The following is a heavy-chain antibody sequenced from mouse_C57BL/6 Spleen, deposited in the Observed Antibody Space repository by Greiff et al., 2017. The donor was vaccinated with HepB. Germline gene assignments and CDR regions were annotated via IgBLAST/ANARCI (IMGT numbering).Heavy chain of an antibody. CDR1: GYAFSSSW. J-gene: IGHJ2*01. D-gene: IGHD2-13*01. Sequence: VQLQQSGPELVKPGASVKISCKASGYAFSSSWTNRVKQRPGKGLEWIGRIYPGDGDTNYNGKFKGKATLTADKSSSTAYMQLSSLTSEDSAVYFGASDYYYGDYWGQGTTLTVSS. V-gene: IGHV1-82*01. CDR3: ASDYYYGDY. CDR2: IYPGDGDT.